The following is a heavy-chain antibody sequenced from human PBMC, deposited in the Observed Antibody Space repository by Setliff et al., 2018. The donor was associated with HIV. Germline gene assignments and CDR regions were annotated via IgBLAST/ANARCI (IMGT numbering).Heavy chain of an antibody. CDR1: GFRFSDYW. Sequence: GGSLRLSWGASGFRFSDYWMTWVRQAPGRGLESVANIKQDGSEKFYVDSVRGRFTISRDNPKNSLYLQMNSLRAEDSAVYYCARSQPMAQGVTPFDYWGQGVPVTVSS. CDR2: IKQDGSEK. V-gene: IGHV3-7*03. J-gene: IGHJ4*02. D-gene: IGHD3-10*01. CDR3: ARSQPMAQGVTPFDY.